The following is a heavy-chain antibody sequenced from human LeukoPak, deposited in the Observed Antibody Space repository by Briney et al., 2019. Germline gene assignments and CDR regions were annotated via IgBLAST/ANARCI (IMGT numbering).Heavy chain of an antibody. CDR3: ARDAEYYYDSSGYSDWFDP. V-gene: IGHV3-30-3*01. Sequence: GGSLRLSCAASGFTFSSYAMHWVRQAPGKGLEWVAVISYDGGNKYYADSVKGRFTISRDNSKNTLYLQMNSLRAEDTAVYYCARDAEYYYDSSGYSDWFDPWGQGTLVTVSS. J-gene: IGHJ5*02. CDR2: ISYDGGNK. D-gene: IGHD3-22*01. CDR1: GFTFSSYA.